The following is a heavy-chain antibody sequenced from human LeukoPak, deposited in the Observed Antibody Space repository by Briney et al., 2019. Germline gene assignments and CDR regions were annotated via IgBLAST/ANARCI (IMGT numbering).Heavy chain of an antibody. J-gene: IGHJ4*02. CDR1: GYTFTGYY. Sequence: ASVKVSCKASGYTFTGYYMHWVRQAPGQGPEWMGRINPNSGGTNYAQKFQGRVTMTRDTSISTAYMELSRLRSDDTAVYYCARSSSALPRSDYWGQGTLVTVSS. CDR2: INPNSGGT. D-gene: IGHD6-6*01. V-gene: IGHV1-2*06. CDR3: ARSSSALPRSDY.